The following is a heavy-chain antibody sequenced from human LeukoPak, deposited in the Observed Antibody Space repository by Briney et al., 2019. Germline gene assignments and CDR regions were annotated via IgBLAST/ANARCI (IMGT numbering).Heavy chain of an antibody. J-gene: IGHJ1*01. Sequence: GGSLRLSCAAPGFTFSSYAMSWVRQAPGKGLEWVSAISGSGGSTYYADSVKGRFTISRDNSKNTLYLQMNSLRAEDTAVYYCAMGLLVPAAIRYFQHWGQGTLVTVSS. CDR2: ISGSGGST. CDR1: GFTFSSYA. V-gene: IGHV3-23*01. CDR3: AMGLLVPAAIRYFQH. D-gene: IGHD2-2*02.